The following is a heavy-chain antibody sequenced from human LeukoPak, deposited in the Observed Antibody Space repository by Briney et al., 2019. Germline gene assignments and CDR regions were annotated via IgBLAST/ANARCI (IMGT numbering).Heavy chain of an antibody. J-gene: IGHJ3*02. CDR1: GGSISSYY. CDR3: ARRSGYYSGAFDI. D-gene: IGHD3-22*01. CDR2: MYYSGST. Sequence: PSETLSLTCTVSGGSISSYYWSWIRQPPGKGLEWIGSMYYSGSTYYNPSLKSRVTISVDTSKNQFSLKLSSVTAADTAVYYCARRSGYYSGAFDIWGQGTMVTVSS. V-gene: IGHV4-59*05.